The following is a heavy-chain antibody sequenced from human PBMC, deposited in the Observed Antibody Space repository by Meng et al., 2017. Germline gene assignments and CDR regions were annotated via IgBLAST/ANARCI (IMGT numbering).Heavy chain of an antibody. D-gene: IGHD1-26*01. CDR2: FDPEDGET. Sequence: ASVKVSCKVSGYTLTELSMHWVRQAPGKGLEWMGGFDPEDGETIYAQKFQGRVTMTEDTSTDTAYMELSSLRSDDTAVYYCATMVGGSYFYAFDIWGQGTMVTVSS. CDR1: GYTLTELS. V-gene: IGHV1-24*01. CDR3: ATMVGGSYFYAFDI. J-gene: IGHJ3*02.